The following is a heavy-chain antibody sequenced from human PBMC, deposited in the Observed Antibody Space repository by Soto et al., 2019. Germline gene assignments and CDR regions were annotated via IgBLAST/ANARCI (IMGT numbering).Heavy chain of an antibody. D-gene: IGHD6-19*01. J-gene: IGHJ4*02. CDR3: ARAGYSSGWYWDLDY. CDR2: INSDGSST. Sequence: EVQLVESGGSLVQPGGSLRLSCAASGFTFSSYWMHWVRQAPGKGLVWVSRINSDGSSTSYADSVKGRFTISRDNAKNTLYLQMNSLRAEDTAVYYCARAGYSSGWYWDLDYWGQGTLVTVSS. V-gene: IGHV3-74*01. CDR1: GFTFSSYW.